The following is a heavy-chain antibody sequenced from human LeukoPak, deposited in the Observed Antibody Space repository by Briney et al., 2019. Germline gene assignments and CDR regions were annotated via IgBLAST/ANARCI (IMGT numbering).Heavy chain of an antibody. CDR3: AKGESFAFAM. V-gene: IGHV3-23*01. CDR2: ISRSGPT. J-gene: IGHJ3*02. Sequence: GGSLRLSCAASGFTFSGYDMQWVRQAPGKGLEWVSGISRSGPTYYRDSVKGRFTISRDNSTETLYLQMDSLRAEDTATYYCAKGESFAFAMWGQGTMVTVSS. CDR1: GFTFSGYD.